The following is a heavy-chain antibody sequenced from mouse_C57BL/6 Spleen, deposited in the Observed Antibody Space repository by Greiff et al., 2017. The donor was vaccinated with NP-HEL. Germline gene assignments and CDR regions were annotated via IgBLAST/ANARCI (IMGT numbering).Heavy chain of an antibody. D-gene: IGHD1-1*01. CDR1: GYTFTSYW. CDR2: IHPSDSDT. J-gene: IGHJ2*01. Sequence: VQLQQPGAELVKLGASVKVSCKASGYTFTSYWMHWVKQRPGQGLEWIGRIHPSDSDTNYNQKFKGKATLTVDKSSSTAYMQLSSLTSEDSAVYYCAIHYYGSSVDYWGQGTTLTVSS. CDR3: AIHYYGSSVDY. V-gene: IGHV1-74*01.